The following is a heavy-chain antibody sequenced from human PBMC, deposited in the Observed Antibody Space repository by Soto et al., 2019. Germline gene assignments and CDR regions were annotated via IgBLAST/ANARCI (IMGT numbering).Heavy chain of an antibody. Sequence: EVQLVESGGDLVKPGGSLRLSCTASGFKFSDAWMSWVRQVPGKGLEWVSAISGSGGSTYYADSVKGRFTISRDNSKNTLYLQMNSLRTEDTAVYYCPKPRGSIYGDAFDIWGQGTMVTVSS. CDR1: GFKFSDAW. J-gene: IGHJ3*02. D-gene: IGHD5-18*01. CDR2: ISGSGGST. V-gene: IGHV3-23*04. CDR3: PKPRGSIYGDAFDI.